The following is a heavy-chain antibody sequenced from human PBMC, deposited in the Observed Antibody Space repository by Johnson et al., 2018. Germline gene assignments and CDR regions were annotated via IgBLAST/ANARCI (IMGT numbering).Heavy chain of an antibody. V-gene: IGHV3-33*01. Sequence: QVQLVESGGGVVQPGRSLRLSCAASGFTFSSYGMHWVRQAPGKGLEWVAVIWYDGSNKYYADSVKGRFTISTDNSKNTLYLQMNSLRAEDTAGYYCARDRVSYPPDAFDSWAQGTMVTVSS. J-gene: IGHJ3*02. CDR1: GFTFSSYG. D-gene: IGHD1-26*01. CDR3: ARDRVSYPPDAFDS. CDR2: IWYDGSNK.